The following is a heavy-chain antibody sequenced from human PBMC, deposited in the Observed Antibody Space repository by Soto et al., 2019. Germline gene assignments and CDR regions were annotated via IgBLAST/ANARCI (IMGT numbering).Heavy chain of an antibody. V-gene: IGHV3-23*01. J-gene: IGHJ4*02. CDR1: GFTFSSYA. CDR2: ISGSGGST. CDR3: AKGQDTAMVTPYFDY. D-gene: IGHD5-18*01. Sequence: SLRLSCAASGFTFSSYAMSWVRQAPGKGLEWVSAISGSGGSTYYADSVKGRFTISRDNSKNTLYLQMNSLRAEDTAVYYCAKGQDTAMVTPYFDYWAQGTLVAVSS.